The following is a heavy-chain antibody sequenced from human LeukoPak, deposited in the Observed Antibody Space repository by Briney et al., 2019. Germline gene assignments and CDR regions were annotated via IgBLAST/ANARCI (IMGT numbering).Heavy chain of an antibody. Sequence: PSETLSLTCTVSGGSISSYYWSWIRQPPGKGLEWIGYIYYSGSTNYNPSLKSRVTISVDTSKNQFSLKLSSATAADTAVYYCARVVPYYYDSSGYSTGLDYWGQGTLVTVSS. J-gene: IGHJ4*02. CDR2: IYYSGST. D-gene: IGHD3-22*01. V-gene: IGHV4-59*01. CDR1: GGSISSYY. CDR3: ARVVPYYYDSSGYSTGLDY.